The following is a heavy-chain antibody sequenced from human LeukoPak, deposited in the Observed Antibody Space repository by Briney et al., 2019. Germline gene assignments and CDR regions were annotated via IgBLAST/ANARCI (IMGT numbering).Heavy chain of an antibody. CDR1: GGSISSGDYY. CDR3: MVRGVINPIDY. J-gene: IGHJ4*02. D-gene: IGHD3-10*01. V-gene: IGHV4-30-4*01. CDR2: IYYSGST. Sequence: SETLSLTCTVSGGSISSGDYYWSWIRQPPGKGLEWIGYIYYSGSTYYNPSLKSRVTISVDTSKNQFSLKLSSVTAADTAVYYCMVRGVINPIDYWGQGTLVTVSS.